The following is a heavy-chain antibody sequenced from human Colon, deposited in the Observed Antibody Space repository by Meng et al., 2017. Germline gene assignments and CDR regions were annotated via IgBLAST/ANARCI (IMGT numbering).Heavy chain of an antibody. CDR1: GGSISSRSYY. Sequence: GSLRLSCTVSGGSISSRSYYWGWIRQPPGKGLEWMGSIYYSGSTYYNMSLKSRVTISVDTSKDQFFLKLNSVTAADTAVYYCATHLGYCRGGSCRPHWFDPWGQGTLVTVSS. CDR2: IYYSGST. CDR3: ATHLGYCRGGSCRPHWFDP. J-gene: IGHJ5*02. D-gene: IGHD2-15*01. V-gene: IGHV4-39*07.